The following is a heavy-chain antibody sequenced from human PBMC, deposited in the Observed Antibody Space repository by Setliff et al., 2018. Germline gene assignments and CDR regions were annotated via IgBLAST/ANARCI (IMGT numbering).Heavy chain of an antibody. D-gene: IGHD4-17*01. V-gene: IGHV4-61*02. Sequence: SETLSLTCTVSGGSISSGTYYWSWIRQPAGKGLEWIGRIYTSGSTNYNPSLQSRVSISVDTSKNQLSLKLDSLTAADTAVYFCARLPRTVTHFDYWGQGALVTVSS. J-gene: IGHJ4*02. CDR2: IYTSGST. CDR1: GGSISSGTYY. CDR3: ARLPRTVTHFDY.